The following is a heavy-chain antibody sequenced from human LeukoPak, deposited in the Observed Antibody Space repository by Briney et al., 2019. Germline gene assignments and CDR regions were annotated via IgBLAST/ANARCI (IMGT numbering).Heavy chain of an antibody. Sequence: GGSLRLSCAVSGFTFSSHTMNWVRQAPGKGLEWVSYISSGGSTKYYADSVKGRFTISRDNAKNLLDLQMDSLRADDTAVYYCARGPYYYYVDVWGKGTTVTVSS. J-gene: IGHJ6*03. CDR2: ISSGGSTK. V-gene: IGHV3-48*04. CDR1: GFTFSSHT. CDR3: ARGPYYYYVDV.